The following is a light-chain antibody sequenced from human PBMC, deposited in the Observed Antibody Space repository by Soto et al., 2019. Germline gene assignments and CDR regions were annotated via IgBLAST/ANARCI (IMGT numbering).Light chain of an antibody. CDR1: QSVSSN. J-gene: IGKJ1*01. CDR3: QQYNTWPPWP. CDR2: GAS. V-gene: IGKV3-15*01. Sequence: EIVMTQSPATLSVSPGERATLSCRASQSVSSNLAWYQQKPGQAPRLLMYGASTRATGIPARFSGSGSGTEFTLNISSLQSEDFAVYYCQQYNTWPPWPFGQGTKLQIK.